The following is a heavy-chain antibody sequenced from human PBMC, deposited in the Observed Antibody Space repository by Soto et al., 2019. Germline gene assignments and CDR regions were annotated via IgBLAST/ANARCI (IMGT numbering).Heavy chain of an antibody. D-gene: IGHD4-17*01. CDR2: MNAYGASI. J-gene: IGHJ4*02. CDR1: GFTVSDYE. Sequence: LRLSCAASGFTVSDYEMNWVRQAPGKGLEWVSYMNAYGASIKYADSVKGRFTISRDNAMNSLYLQMNSLRDEDTAVYYCARENDGDAFDFWGQGTLVTVSS. V-gene: IGHV3-48*03. CDR3: ARENDGDAFDF.